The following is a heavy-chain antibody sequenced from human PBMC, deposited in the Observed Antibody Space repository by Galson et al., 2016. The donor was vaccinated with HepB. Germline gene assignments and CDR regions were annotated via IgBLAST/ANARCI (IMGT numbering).Heavy chain of an antibody. CDR3: ARIARGSSYTIGYFDL. J-gene: IGHJ2*01. D-gene: IGHD6-13*01. CDR2: IWTLHDS. CDR1: GFTFRSYD. Sequence: SLRLSCAASGFTFRSYDMSWVRQSTGKGLEWVAAIWTLHDSFFPDPVQGRFSISRENVKNSLYLQLNRLRAGDTAVYYCARIARGSSYTIGYFDLWGLGTLVTVSS. V-gene: IGHV3-13*04.